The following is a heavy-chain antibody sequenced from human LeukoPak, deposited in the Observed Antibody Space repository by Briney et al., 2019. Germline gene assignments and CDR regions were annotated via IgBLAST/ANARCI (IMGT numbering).Heavy chain of an antibody. CDR3: ARNRVPDN. J-gene: IGHJ4*02. V-gene: IGHV4-28*01. Sequence: PSETLSLTCAVSGYSISNSIWWGWIRQPPGKGLEWIGYIYHSGSTYYNPSLKSRVTMSVDTSKNQFSLKLSSVTAVDTAVYYCARNRVPDNWGQGTLVTVSS. CDR2: IYHSGST. CDR1: GYSISNSIW.